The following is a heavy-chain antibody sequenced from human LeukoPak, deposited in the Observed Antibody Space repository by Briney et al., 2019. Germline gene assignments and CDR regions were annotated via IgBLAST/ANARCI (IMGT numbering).Heavy chain of an antibody. CDR2: ISYSGST. V-gene: IGHV4-59*01. D-gene: IGHD1-1*01. Sequence: SETLSLTCTVSGGSISSYYWSWIRQPPGKGLEWIGYISYSGSTNFNPSRTSRVTISVDTSKNQFSLKLSSVTAADTAVYYCAREGTAGTNLNWFDPWGQGTLVTVSS. CDR3: AREGTAGTNLNWFDP. J-gene: IGHJ5*02. CDR1: GGSISSYY.